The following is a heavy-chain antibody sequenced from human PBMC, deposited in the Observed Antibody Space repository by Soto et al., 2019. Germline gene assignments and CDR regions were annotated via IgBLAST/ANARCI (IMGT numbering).Heavy chain of an antibody. CDR3: ARDQRGFLEWFTINWFDP. CDR1: GYTFTSYG. Sequence: ASVKVSCKASGYTFTSYGISWVRQAPGQGLEWMGWISAYNGNTNYAQKLQGRVTMTTDTSTSTAYMELRSLRSDDTAVYYCARDQRGFLEWFTINWFDPWGQGTLVSVSS. CDR2: ISAYNGNT. V-gene: IGHV1-18*01. J-gene: IGHJ5*02. D-gene: IGHD3-3*01.